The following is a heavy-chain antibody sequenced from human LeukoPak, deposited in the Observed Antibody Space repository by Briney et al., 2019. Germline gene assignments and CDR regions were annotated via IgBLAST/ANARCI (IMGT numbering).Heavy chain of an antibody. CDR3: AKGTGDTGYYFDY. CDR2: ISGSGVST. CDR1: GFTFSSYS. V-gene: IGHV3-23*01. J-gene: IGHJ4*02. Sequence: GGSLRLSCAASGFTFSSYSMNWVRQAPGKGLEWVSAISGSGVSTYYADSVKGRFAISRDNSENTLYLQMSGLRAEDTAVYHCAKGTGDTGYYFDYWGQGTLVTVSS. D-gene: IGHD1-1*01.